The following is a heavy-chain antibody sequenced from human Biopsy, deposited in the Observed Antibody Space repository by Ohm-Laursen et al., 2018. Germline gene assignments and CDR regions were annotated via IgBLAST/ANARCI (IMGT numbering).Heavy chain of an antibody. CDR2: IYYTGST. Sequence: DTLSLTWTVSRDSISNYYWTWIRQSPGKGLEWIGYIYYTGSTNYNPSVKSRVTISVDTSKNQFSLKLNSVTAADTAVYFCARDSRGGHLNTTLITGKNLDSWGQGILVTVSS. CDR3: ARDSRGGHLNTTLITGKNLDS. V-gene: IGHV4-59*01. CDR1: RDSISNYY. J-gene: IGHJ4*02. D-gene: IGHD3-16*01.